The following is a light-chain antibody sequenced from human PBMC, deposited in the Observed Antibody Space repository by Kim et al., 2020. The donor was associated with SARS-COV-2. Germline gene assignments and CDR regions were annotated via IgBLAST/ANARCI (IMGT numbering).Light chain of an antibody. CDR2: AAS. V-gene: IGKV1-27*01. CDR3: QKYNSAPRNA. Sequence: SVGDRVTITCRASQGISNYLAWYQQKPGKVPKLLIYAASTLQSGVPSRFSGSGSGTDFTLTISSLQPEDVATYYCQKYNSAPRNAFGPGTKVDIK. J-gene: IGKJ3*01. CDR1: QGISNY.